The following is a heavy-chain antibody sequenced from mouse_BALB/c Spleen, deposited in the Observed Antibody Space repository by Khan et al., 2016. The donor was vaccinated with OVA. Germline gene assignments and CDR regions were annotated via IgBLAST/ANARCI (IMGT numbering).Heavy chain of an antibody. D-gene: IGHD2-3*01. J-gene: IGHJ2*01. CDR2: IYPGSGNT. Sequence: QVQLKESGTELARPGASVKLSCKAAGYTFTDYYITWVKQRSRQGLEWIGEIYPGSGNTYYNENFKVKASLTAVKSSNTAYMQLTSLTTEDSAVYFCARVDTTSLDCWGQGTTLTVSS. CDR3: ARVDTTSLDC. V-gene: IGHV1-77*01. CDR1: GYTFTDYY.